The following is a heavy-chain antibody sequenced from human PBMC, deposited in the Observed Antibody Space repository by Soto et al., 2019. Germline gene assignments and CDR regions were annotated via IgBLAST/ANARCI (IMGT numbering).Heavy chain of an antibody. CDR1: GFTFSSYA. CDR2: ISGSGGST. V-gene: IGHV3-23*01. Sequence: EVQLLESWGGLVQPGGSLRLSCAASGFTFSSYAMIWVRQAPGKGLEWVSGISGSGGSTYYADSVKGRFTISRDNSKNTLYLQMNSLRAEDTAVYYCAKGLSGYSYTVTLDYWGQGTLVTVSS. CDR3: AKGLSGYSYTVTLDY. J-gene: IGHJ4*02. D-gene: IGHD5-18*01.